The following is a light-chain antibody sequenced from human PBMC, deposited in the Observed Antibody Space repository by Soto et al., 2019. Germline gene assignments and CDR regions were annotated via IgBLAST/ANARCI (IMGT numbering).Light chain of an antibody. CDR2: AAS. V-gene: IGKV1-27*01. CDR1: QGISNY. CDR3: QKYNSAP. J-gene: IGKJ3*01. Sequence: DIQMTQSPSSLSASVGGRFTITCRASQGISNYLAWYQQKPGKVPKLLIYAASTLQSGVPSRFSGSGSGTDFTLTISSLQPEDVATYYCQKYNSAPFGPGTKVDIK.